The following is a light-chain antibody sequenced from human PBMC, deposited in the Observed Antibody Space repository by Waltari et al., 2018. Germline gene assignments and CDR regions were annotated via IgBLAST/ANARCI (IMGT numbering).Light chain of an antibody. CDR1: SSNIGADFA. CDR3: QSYDSTLRGSL. Sequence: QSVLTQPPSISGAPGQRVTIPCTVSSSNIGADFAVHWYQQLPGTVPKLLIFENKYRPSGVPDRFSGSKSGTSASLAITGLQPEDEGDYYCQSYDSTLRGSLFGGGTKLTVL. V-gene: IGLV1-40*01. CDR2: ENK. J-gene: IGLJ2*01.